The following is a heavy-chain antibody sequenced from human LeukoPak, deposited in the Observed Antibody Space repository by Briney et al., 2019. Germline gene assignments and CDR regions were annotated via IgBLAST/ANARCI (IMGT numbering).Heavy chain of an antibody. V-gene: IGHV4-59*01. D-gene: IGHD3-10*01. Sequence: SETLSLTCTISAGSITNYYWSWIRQPPGKGLGWIGYRDYAGSAKYNPSLKSRVTMSVDPSKRQFSLKLTSGTAADTAVYCCAKDHGSLGSRLNWGQGTLVTVSS. CDR2: RDYAGSA. CDR1: AGSITNYY. J-gene: IGHJ4*02. CDR3: AKDHGSLGSRLN.